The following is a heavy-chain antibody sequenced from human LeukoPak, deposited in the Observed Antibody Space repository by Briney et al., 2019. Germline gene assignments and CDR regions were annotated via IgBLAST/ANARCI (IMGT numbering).Heavy chain of an antibody. D-gene: IGHD1-26*01. J-gene: IGHJ5*02. V-gene: IGHV4-59*02. CDR3: ARAWVRGATESNWFDP. Sequence: PSETLSLTCTVSGAFVSRESWSWIRQPPGKGLEWIGYISHRGNTDYKPSLESRVTISLDRSNNQFSLILDSVTAADTAVYYCARAWVRGATESNWFDPWGQGTLVTVSS. CDR2: ISHRGNT. CDR1: GAFVSRES.